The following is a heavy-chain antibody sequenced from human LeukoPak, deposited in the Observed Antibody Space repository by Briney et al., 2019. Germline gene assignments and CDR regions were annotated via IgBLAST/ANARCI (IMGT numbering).Heavy chain of an antibody. J-gene: IGHJ4*01. Sequence: GGSLRLSCAASGFTFSSYGMHWVCQAPGKGLEWVAVISYDVSNKYYADSVKGRFTISRDNSKNTLYLQMNSLRAEDTAAYYCARGPGSSGGAYVGDYWGHGTLVTVSS. D-gene: IGHD3-22*01. CDR2: ISYDVSNK. CDR3: ARGPGSSGGAYVGDY. CDR1: GFTFSSYG. V-gene: IGHV3-30*03.